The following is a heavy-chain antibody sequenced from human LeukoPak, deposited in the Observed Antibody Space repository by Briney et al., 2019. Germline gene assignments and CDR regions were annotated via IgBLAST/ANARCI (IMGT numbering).Heavy chain of an antibody. D-gene: IGHD3-3*01. CDR1: GFTLSSYW. J-gene: IGHJ4*02. CDR2: IKQDGSEK. CDR3: ARVATVLRFLEWLYGLGYYFDY. V-gene: IGHV3-7*01. Sequence: GGSLRLSCAASGFTLSSYWMSWVRQAPGKGLEWVANIKQDGSEKYYVDSVKGRFTISRDNAKNSLYLQMNSLRAEDTAVYYCARVATVLRFLEWLYGLGYYFDYWGQGTLVTVSS.